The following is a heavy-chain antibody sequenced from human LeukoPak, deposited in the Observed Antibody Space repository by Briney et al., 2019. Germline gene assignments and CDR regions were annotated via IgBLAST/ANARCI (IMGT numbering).Heavy chain of an antibody. V-gene: IGHV4-39*01. CDR1: GGSIRSSYYY. Sequence: SETLSLTCTVSGGSIRSSYYYWGWIRQPPGKGLEWIGSIYDSGSTYYNPSLKSRVTISVDTSKNQFSLKLSSVTAADTAVHYCARIAPGVADYWGQGTLVTVSS. CDR2: IYDSGST. CDR3: ARIAPGVADY. D-gene: IGHD3-3*01. J-gene: IGHJ4*02.